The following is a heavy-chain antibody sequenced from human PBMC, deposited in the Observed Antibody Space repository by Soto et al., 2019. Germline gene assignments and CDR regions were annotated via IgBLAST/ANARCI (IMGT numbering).Heavy chain of an antibody. CDR2: IIPIFGTA. CDR3: AREMGCSGGSCYVYYFDY. D-gene: IGHD2-15*01. J-gene: IGHJ4*02. Sequence: SVKVSCKASGGTFSSYAISWVRQAPGQGLEWMGGIIPIFGTANYAQKFQGRVTITADESTSTAYMELSSLRSEDTAVYYCAREMGCSGGSCYVYYFDYWGQGTIVTVSS. CDR1: GGTFSSYA. V-gene: IGHV1-69*13.